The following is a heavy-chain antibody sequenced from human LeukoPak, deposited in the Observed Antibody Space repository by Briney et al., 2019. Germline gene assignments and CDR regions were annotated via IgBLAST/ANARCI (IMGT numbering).Heavy chain of an antibody. J-gene: IGHJ4*02. CDR1: GFTFSSYW. V-gene: IGHV3-74*01. D-gene: IGHD1-26*01. CDR2: INSDGSST. CDR3: ASLSGSYYVGY. Sequence: GGSLRLSCAASGFTFSSYWMHWVRQAPGKGLVWVSRINSDGSSTSHADSVKGRFTISRDNAKNTLYLQMNSLRAEDTAVYYCASLSGSYYVGYWGQGTLVTVSS.